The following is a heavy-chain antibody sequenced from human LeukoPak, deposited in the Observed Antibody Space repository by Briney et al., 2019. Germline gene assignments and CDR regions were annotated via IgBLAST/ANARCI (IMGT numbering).Heavy chain of an antibody. CDR2: ISSSGSTI. D-gene: IGHD1-26*01. CDR3: ASGASASNDAFDI. V-gene: IGHV3-11*01. J-gene: IGHJ3*02. CDR1: GFTFSSYW. Sequence: GGSLRLSCAASGFTFSSYWMSWIRQAPGKGLEWVSYISSSGSTIYYADSVKGRFTISRDNAKNSLYLQMNSLRAEDTAVYYCASGASASNDAFDIWGQGTMVTVSS.